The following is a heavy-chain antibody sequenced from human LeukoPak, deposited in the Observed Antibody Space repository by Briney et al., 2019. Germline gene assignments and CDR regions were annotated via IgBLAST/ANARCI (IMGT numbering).Heavy chain of an antibody. J-gene: IGHJ4*02. CDR2: IKQDGSEI. V-gene: IGHV3-7*04. CDR1: GFTFSSYW. Sequence: PGGSLRLSCVASGFTFSSYWMSWVRQAPGKGLECVANIKQDGSEIYFVDSVKGRFTISRDNAKSSLYLQMNSLRGEDTAVYYCARARYGSGGYFFDFWGQGTLVTVSS. CDR3: ARARYGSGGYFFDF. D-gene: IGHD3-10*01.